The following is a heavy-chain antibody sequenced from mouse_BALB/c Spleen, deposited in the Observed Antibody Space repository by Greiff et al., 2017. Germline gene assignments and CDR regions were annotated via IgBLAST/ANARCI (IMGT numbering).Heavy chain of an antibody. D-gene: IGHD2-3*01. J-gene: IGHJ4*01. V-gene: IGHV5-4*02. CDR2: ISDGGSYT. CDR3: ARDAPYDGYAMDY. Sequence: EVKLVESGGGLVKPGGSLKLSCAASGFTFSDYYMYWVRQTPEKRLEWVATISDGGSYTYYPDSVKGRFTISRDNAKNNLYLQMSSLKSEDTAMYYCARDAPYDGYAMDYWGQGTSVTVSS. CDR1: GFTFSDYY.